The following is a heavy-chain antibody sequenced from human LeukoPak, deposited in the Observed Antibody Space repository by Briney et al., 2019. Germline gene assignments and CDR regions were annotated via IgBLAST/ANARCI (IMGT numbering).Heavy chain of an antibody. D-gene: IGHD2-2*01. J-gene: IGHJ6*03. CDR2: ISSSSSYI. CDR3: ARDQRYQLIPRYYYYYMDV. CDR1: GFTFSSYS. V-gene: IGHV3-21*01. Sequence: GGSLRLSCAASGFTFSSYSMNWVRQAPGKGLEWVSSISSSSSYIYYADSVKGRFTISRDNAKNSLYLQMNSLRAEDTAVYYCARDQRYQLIPRYYYYYMDVWGKGTTVTVPS.